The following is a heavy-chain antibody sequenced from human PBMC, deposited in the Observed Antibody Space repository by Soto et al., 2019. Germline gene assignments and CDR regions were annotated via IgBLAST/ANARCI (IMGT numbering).Heavy chain of an antibody. Sequence: EVQLVQSGAEVKKPGESLMVSCKASGYDFNIYWIGWVRQLPGKGLEWMGVVYPDDSDTIYSPSFQGLVTISVDKSIRTAYLQWSSLKASDTAMYYCAGRVHSNSPGGVLDVWGQGTTVIVSS. CDR3: AGRVHSNSPGGVLDV. V-gene: IGHV5-51*03. CDR1: GYDFNIYW. CDR2: VYPDDSDT. J-gene: IGHJ6*02. D-gene: IGHD2-2*01.